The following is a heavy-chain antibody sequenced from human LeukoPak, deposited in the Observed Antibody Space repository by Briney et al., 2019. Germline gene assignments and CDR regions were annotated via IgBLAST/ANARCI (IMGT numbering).Heavy chain of an antibody. CDR1: GGSFSGYY. CDR3: ARLRIRRGQLWSLPYFDY. Sequence: SETLSLTYAVYGGSFSGYYWSWIRQPPGKGLEWIGEINHSGSTNYNPSLKSRVTISVDTSKNQFSLKLSSVTAADTAVYYCARLRIRRGQLWSLPYFDYWGQGTLVTVSS. V-gene: IGHV4-34*01. CDR2: INHSGST. D-gene: IGHD5-18*01. J-gene: IGHJ4*02.